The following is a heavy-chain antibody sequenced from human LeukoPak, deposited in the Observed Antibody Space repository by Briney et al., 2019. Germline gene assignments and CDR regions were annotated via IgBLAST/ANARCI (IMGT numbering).Heavy chain of an antibody. CDR1: GFTFSSYS. D-gene: IGHD3-10*01. J-gene: IGHJ6*03. CDR3: ARLDYYGRKTAPYYYYMDV. CDR2: INHSGST. V-gene: IGHV4-34*01. Sequence: GSLRLSCAASGFTFSSYSMNWIRQPPGKGLEWIGEINHSGSTNYNPSLKSRVTISVDTSKNQFSLKLSSVTAADTAVYYCARLDYYGRKTAPYYYYMDVWGKGTTVTISS.